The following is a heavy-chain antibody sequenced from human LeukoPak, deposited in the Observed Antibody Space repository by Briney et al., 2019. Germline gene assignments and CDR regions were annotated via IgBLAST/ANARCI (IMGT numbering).Heavy chain of an antibody. J-gene: IGHJ3*02. CDR1: GFTFSNYA. CDR2: ISGGPGTT. V-gene: IGHV3-23*01. CDR3: WGYHYYGSGRDAFEI. D-gene: IGHD3-10*01. Sequence: GGSLRLSCAGSGFTFSNYAMAWVRQAPGKVLQWVSTISGGPGTTYYADSVKGRLTISRDNFRSTVYLQMNSLRAEDTAVYYCWGYHYYGSGRDAFEIWGQGTTVTVSS.